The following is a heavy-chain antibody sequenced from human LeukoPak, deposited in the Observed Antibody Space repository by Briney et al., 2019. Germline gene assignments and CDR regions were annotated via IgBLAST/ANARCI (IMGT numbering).Heavy chain of an antibody. Sequence: GGSLRLSCAASGFIFRSYAMSWVRQAPGKGLEWVSGISSSGGRTFYADSVKGRFTISRDNSKNTLYLQMNSLRAEDTAVYYCAKEADYYDSSGYFNYWGQGTLVTVSS. CDR2: ISSSGGRT. D-gene: IGHD3-22*01. J-gene: IGHJ4*02. CDR1: GFIFRSYA. V-gene: IGHV3-23*01. CDR3: AKEADYYDSSGYFNY.